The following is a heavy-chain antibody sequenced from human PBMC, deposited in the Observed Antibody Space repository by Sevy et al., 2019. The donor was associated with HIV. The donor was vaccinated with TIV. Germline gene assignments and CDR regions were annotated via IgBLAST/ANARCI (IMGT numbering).Heavy chain of an antibody. CDR1: GFTFSDYY. Sequence: GGSLRLSCAASGFTFSDYYMSWIRQAPGKGLEWVSYISSSGSTIYYADSVKGRFTISRDNAKKSLYLQMNSLRAEDTAVYYCARDRNELGYCSSTSYYTAFDIWGQGTMVTVSS. CDR3: ARDRNELGYCSSTSYYTAFDI. CDR2: ISSSGSTI. V-gene: IGHV3-11*01. D-gene: IGHD2-2*02. J-gene: IGHJ3*02.